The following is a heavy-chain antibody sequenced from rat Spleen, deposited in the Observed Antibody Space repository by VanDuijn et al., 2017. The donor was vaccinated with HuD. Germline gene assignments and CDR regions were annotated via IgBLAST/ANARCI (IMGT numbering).Heavy chain of an antibody. CDR2: TTSGGSNT. D-gene: IGHD1-1*01. CDR1: GFTFSSFA. V-gene: IGHV5-25*01. Sequence: EVQLVESGGGLVQPGRSLKLSCAASGFTFSSFAMAWVRQAPKKGLEWVATTTSGGSNTYYPDSVKGRFTISRDNAKSTLYLQMDRLRSEDKAPYYCAKDEDSGGLWGWGQGVMVTVSS. J-gene: IGHJ2*01. CDR3: AKDEDSGGLWG.